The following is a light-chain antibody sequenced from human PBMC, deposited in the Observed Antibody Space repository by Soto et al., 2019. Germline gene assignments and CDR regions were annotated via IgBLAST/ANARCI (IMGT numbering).Light chain of an antibody. CDR3: QQYGSSRRT. V-gene: IGKV3-20*01. Sequence: EIVLTQSPGTLSLSPGERGTLSCRASQRISSNSLAWYQQKPGQAPRLLIYDASNRATGIPDRFSGSGSGTDFTLTISRLEPEDFAVYYCQQYGSSRRTFGQGTKVDI. CDR2: DAS. J-gene: IGKJ1*01. CDR1: QRISSNS.